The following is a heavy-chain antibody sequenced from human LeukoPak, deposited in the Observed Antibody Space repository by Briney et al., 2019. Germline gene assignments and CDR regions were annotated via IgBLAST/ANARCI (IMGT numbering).Heavy chain of an antibody. Sequence: KAGGSLRLSCAASGFTFSSYTMNWVRRAPGKGLEWLSSISSSSSYIYYADSMKGRFTISRDNAKNSLYLQMNSLRAEDTAVYYCARTERPVRYETILSHMDVWGKGSTVTVSS. CDR2: ISSSSSYI. CDR1: GFTFSSYT. J-gene: IGHJ6*03. V-gene: IGHV3-21*01. D-gene: IGHD2/OR15-2a*01. CDR3: ARTERPVRYETILSHMDV.